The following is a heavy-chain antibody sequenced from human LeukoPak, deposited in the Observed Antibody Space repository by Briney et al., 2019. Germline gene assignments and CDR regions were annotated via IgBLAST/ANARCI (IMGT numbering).Heavy chain of an antibody. CDR2: INSDGSIT. Sequence: GGSLRLSCAASGFTFSSYWMHWVRQAPGKGLVWVSRINSDGSITTYPESVKGRFTISRDNAKNTLYLQMNSLRAEDTAAYYCVRTLGAVDIWGQGTLVTVSS. D-gene: IGHD3-16*01. CDR3: VRTLGAVDI. V-gene: IGHV3-74*01. CDR1: GFTFSSYW. J-gene: IGHJ4*02.